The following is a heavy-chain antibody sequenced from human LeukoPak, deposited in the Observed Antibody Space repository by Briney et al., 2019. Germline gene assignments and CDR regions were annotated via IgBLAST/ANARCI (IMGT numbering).Heavy chain of an antibody. D-gene: IGHD3-16*01. V-gene: IGHV4-59*01. Sequence: SETQSLTRTVSGGSISSSYWSWIRQPPGKGLEWLVYIYYSGRTTYTPSLKSRVTISVDTSKSQFSLKLSSVTAADTAVYYCARGPRNVLGVPLDYWGQGTLVTVSS. CDR2: IYYSGRT. CDR1: GGSISSSY. J-gene: IGHJ4*02. CDR3: ARGPRNVLGVPLDY.